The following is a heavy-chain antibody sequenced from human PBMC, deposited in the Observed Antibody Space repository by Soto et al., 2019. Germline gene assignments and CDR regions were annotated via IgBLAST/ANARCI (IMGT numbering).Heavy chain of an antibody. CDR3: SRGILV. Sequence: QVQLQESGPGLVKPSQTLSLTCTVSGGSINSGGYCWSWIRQHPGKGLDWIGCISYGGSTSYNPSRXSXXTISVDTSNNQFSLKLPSVTAAHTAVYYWSRGILVWGQGALITVSS. CDR2: ISYGGST. J-gene: IGHJ4*02. CDR1: GGSINSGGYC. D-gene: IGHD5-18*01. V-gene: IGHV4-31*03.